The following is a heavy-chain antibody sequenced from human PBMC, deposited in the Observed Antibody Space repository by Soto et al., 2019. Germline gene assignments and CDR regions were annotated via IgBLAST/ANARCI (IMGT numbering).Heavy chain of an antibody. J-gene: IGHJ4*01. CDR2: IIPIFGKT. CDR1: GDTVKNYA. CDR3: ATSGYNYGPFAY. V-gene: IGHV1-69*01. D-gene: IGHD2-15*01. Sequence: QVQLVQSGAEVRKPGSSVKVSCRASGDTVKNYAISWVRQAPGQGLEWMGGIIPIFGKTDYAQTFHGRVTINGDESTYTATMEWRGLRSDDTALSYCATSGYNYGPFAYWGRGLLVTVSS.